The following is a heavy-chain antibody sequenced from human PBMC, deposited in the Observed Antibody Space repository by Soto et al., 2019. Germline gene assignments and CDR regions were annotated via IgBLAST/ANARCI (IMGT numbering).Heavy chain of an antibody. CDR3: AKDSGYNYGYFRWFDP. V-gene: IGHV4-59*01. D-gene: IGHD5-18*01. CDR2: IFYSGST. J-gene: IGHJ5*02. CDR1: GGSINNYY. Sequence: ASETLSLTCTVSGGSINNYYWSWVLQPPGRGLEWIGHIFYSGSTNYNPALKSRVTISVDTSKSQFSLKLSSVTAADTAVYYCAKDSGYNYGYFRWFDPWGQGTLVTVSS.